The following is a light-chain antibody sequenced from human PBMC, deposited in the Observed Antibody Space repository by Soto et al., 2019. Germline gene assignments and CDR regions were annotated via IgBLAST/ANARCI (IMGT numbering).Light chain of an antibody. CDR2: EVS. CDR1: SSDVGGYNY. J-gene: IGLJ1*01. CDR3: SSYAGSNRV. Sequence: QSALTQPPSWTGSPGQSVTISCTGTSSDVGGYNYVSWYQQHPGKAPKLMIYEVSKRPSGVPDRFSGSKSGNTASLTVSGLQAEDEADYYCSSYAGSNRVFGTGTKVTVL. V-gene: IGLV2-8*01.